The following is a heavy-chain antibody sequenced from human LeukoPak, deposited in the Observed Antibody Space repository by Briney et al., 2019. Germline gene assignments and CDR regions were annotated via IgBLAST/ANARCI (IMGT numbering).Heavy chain of an antibody. D-gene: IGHD5-12*01. J-gene: IGHJ4*02. CDR3: ARDRGLNTNFDY. CDR1: GFTFRNYW. V-gene: IGHV3-7*01. CDR2: TKPDGSAE. Sequence: GGSLRLSCAASGFTFRNYWMGWVRQAPGKGLEWGANTKPDGSAEYYADSVRGRFTTSRDNANNLLYLQMNRLRAEDTAVYYCARDRGLNTNFDYWGQGTLVTVSS.